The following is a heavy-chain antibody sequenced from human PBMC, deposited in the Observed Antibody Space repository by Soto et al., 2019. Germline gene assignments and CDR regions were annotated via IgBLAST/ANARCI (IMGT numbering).Heavy chain of an antibody. CDR1: GYSFTSYW. J-gene: IGHJ6*02. CDR2: IDPSDSYT. V-gene: IGHV5-10-1*01. CDR3: ARHDYSNTHMDV. D-gene: IGHD4-4*01. Sequence: GESLKISCKGSGYSFTSYWIGWVRQMPGKGLEWMGRIDPSDSYTNYSPSFQGHVTISADKSISTAYLQWSSLKASDTAMYYCARHDYSNTHMDVWGQGTTVTVSS.